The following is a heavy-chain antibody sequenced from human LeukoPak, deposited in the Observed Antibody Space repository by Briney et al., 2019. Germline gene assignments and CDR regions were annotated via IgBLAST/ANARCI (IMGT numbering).Heavy chain of an antibody. J-gene: IGHJ4*02. Sequence: ASVKVSCTASGYTFTDRYIHWVRQAPGQGLEWMGWISAYNGNTNYAQKLQGRVTMTTDTSTSTAYMELRSLRSDDTAVYYCARDLVGASDYWGQGTLVTVSS. CDR1: GYTFTDRY. D-gene: IGHD1-26*01. CDR3: ARDLVGASDY. CDR2: ISAYNGNT. V-gene: IGHV1-18*04.